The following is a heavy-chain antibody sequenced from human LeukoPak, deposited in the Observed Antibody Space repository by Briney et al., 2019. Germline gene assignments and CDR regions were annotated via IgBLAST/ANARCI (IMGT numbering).Heavy chain of an antibody. CDR3: ARGGGTFDH. J-gene: IGHJ4*02. Sequence: PSETLSLTCTVSGGSISSGGYYWSWLRQPPGKGLEWIAYIYDSGTTNYNPSLKSRVTISMDTPKNQFSLKLSSVTAADTAVYYCARGGGTFDHWGQGTVVTVS. D-gene: IGHD5-12*01. CDR1: GGSISSGGYY. CDR2: IYDSGTT. V-gene: IGHV4-61*08.